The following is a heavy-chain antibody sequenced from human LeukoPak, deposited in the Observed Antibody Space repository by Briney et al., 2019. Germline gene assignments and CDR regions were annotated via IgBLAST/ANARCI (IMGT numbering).Heavy chain of an antibody. D-gene: IGHD1-26*01. J-gene: IGHJ4*02. CDR2: ISSSSSYI. Sequence: GGSLRLSCAASGFTFSNYWMHWVRQAPGKGLVWVSSISSSSSYIYYADSVKGRFTISRDSSKNTLYLQMNSLRAEDTAVYYCAKDLRSSADSKMGAADYWGQGTLVTVSS. V-gene: IGHV3-21*01. CDR1: GFTFSNYW. CDR3: AKDLRSSADSKMGAADY.